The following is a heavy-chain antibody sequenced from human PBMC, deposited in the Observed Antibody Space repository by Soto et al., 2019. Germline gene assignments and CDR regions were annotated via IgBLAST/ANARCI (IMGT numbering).Heavy chain of an antibody. CDR2: ISTSGATR. CDR3: ARFFGSGFDY. J-gene: IGHJ4*02. Sequence: EVQLVESGGGLVQPGGSLRLSCVASGFTFSTDSMNWVRQAPGKGLEWVAHISTSGATRYYAASVKGRFPISRDNAKTSLYLQIDSLRNEDTAVYYCARFFGSGFDYWGQGTLVTVSS. D-gene: IGHD6-19*01. CDR1: GFTFSTDS. V-gene: IGHV3-48*02.